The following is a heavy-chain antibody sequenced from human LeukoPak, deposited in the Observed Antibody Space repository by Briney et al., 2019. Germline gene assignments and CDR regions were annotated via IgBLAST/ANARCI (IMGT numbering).Heavy chain of an antibody. J-gene: IGHJ4*02. CDR1: GDSLYY. CDR3: ARDSVIKGLYYYDY. D-gene: IGHD3-10*01. CDR2: IYSSGST. Sequence: SETLSLTCTVSGDSLYYWGWIRQPPGKGLEWIGRIYSSGSTNYNPSLKSRVTMSVDTSENQFSLKLTSVTAADTAVYYCARDSVIKGLYYYDYWGQGALVTVSS. V-gene: IGHV4-4*07.